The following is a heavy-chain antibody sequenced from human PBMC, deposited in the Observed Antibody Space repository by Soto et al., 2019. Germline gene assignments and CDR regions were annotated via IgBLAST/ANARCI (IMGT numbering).Heavy chain of an antibody. CDR1: GDRGSSNRSA. Sequence: YQTLSVSWAIYGDRGSSNRSAWNWIRQCKSRGLEWLGRTYYRSKWYNDYAVSLKSRININPDTSKNQFSLQLNSVTPEDTAVYYCARSYSSGLLRLGMDVWGQGTTVTVSS. CDR3: ARSYSSGLLRLGMDV. J-gene: IGHJ6*02. D-gene: IGHD6-19*01. CDR2: TYYRSKWYN. V-gene: IGHV6-1*01.